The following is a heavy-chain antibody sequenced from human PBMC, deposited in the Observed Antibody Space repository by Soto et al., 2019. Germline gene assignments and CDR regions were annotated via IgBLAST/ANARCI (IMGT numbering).Heavy chain of an antibody. CDR3: ARHTLSGSYRIDY. D-gene: IGHD1-26*01. CDR1: GYSFTSYW. CDR2: IYPGDSDT. Sequence: PGESLKISCKGSGYSFTSYWIGWVRQMPGKGLEWMGIIYPGDSDTRYSPSFQGRVTISADKSISTAYLQWSSLKASDTAIYYCARHTLSGSYRIDYWGQGTLVTGSS. V-gene: IGHV5-51*01. J-gene: IGHJ4*02.